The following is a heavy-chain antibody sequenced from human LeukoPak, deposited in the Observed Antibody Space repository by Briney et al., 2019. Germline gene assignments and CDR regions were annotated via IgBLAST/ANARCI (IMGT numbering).Heavy chain of an antibody. J-gene: IGHJ4*02. CDR3: AKDLIGAYYDSSGYYPDY. Sequence: GGSLRLSCAASVFTFSSYGMSWVRGAPAKGLGWGSAISGSGGSTYYADSVKGRFTISRDNSKNTLYLQMNSLRAEDTAVYYCAKDLIGAYYDSSGYYPDYWGQGTLVTVSS. V-gene: IGHV3-23*01. D-gene: IGHD3-22*01. CDR2: ISGSGGST. CDR1: VFTFSSYG.